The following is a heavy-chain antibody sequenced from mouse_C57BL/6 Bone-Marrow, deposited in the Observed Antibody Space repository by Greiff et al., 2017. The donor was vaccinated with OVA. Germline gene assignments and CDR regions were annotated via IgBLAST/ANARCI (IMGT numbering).Heavy chain of an antibody. CDR1: GYAFSSSW. CDR3: ARHEDGYYASYFDY. V-gene: IGHV1-82*01. J-gene: IGHJ2*01. Sequence: VKLMESGPELVKPGASVKISCKASGYAFSSSWMNWVKQRPGKGLEWIGRIYPGDGDTNYNGKFKGKATLTADKSSSTAYMQLSSLPSEDSAVYFCARHEDGYYASYFDYWGQGTTLTVSS. CDR2: IYPGDGDT. D-gene: IGHD2-3*01.